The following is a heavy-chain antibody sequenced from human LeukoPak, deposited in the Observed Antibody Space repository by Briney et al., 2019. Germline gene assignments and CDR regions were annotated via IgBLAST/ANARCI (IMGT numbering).Heavy chain of an antibody. J-gene: IGHJ6*03. Sequence: SETLSLTCTVSGGSISSSSYYWGWIRQPPGKGLEWIGGIYYSGSTYYNPSLKSRVTISVDTSKNQFSLKLSSVTAADTAVYYCARVIVNYDFWSGTSTAGYMDVWGKGTTVTVSS. CDR1: GGSISSSSYY. CDR2: IYYSGST. D-gene: IGHD3-3*01. CDR3: ARVIVNYDFWSGTSTAGYMDV. V-gene: IGHV4-39*07.